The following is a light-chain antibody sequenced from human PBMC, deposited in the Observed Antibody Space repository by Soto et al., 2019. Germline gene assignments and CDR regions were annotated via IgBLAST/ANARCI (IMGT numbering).Light chain of an antibody. Sequence: EIVMTQSPATLSVSPGERVTLSCRASQSVRSNLAWYQQKPGQVPRGLIYGASTRAIGIPDRISGSGSGTEFTLTIRSLQSEDCAVYYCQHYNNLWGFGGGTKVEIK. CDR3: QHYNNLWG. J-gene: IGKJ4*01. CDR1: QSVRSN. CDR2: GAS. V-gene: IGKV3-15*01.